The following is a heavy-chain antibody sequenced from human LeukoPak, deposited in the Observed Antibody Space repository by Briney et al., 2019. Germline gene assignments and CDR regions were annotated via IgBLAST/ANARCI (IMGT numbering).Heavy chain of an antibody. CDR1: GGSFSGYY. CDR2: INHSGST. V-gene: IGHV4-34*01. CDR3: ARGSRERYSSGPRAFFFDY. D-gene: IGHD6-19*01. J-gene: IGHJ4*02. Sequence: SETLSLTCAVYGGSFSGYYWGWFSQPPGKGLEWIGEINHSGSTNYNPSLKSRVTISVDTSKNQFSLKLSSVTAADTAVYYCARGSRERYSSGPRAFFFDYWGQGTLVTVSS.